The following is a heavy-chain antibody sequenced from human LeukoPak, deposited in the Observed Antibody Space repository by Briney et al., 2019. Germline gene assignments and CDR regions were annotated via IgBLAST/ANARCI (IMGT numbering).Heavy chain of an antibody. Sequence: GRSLRLSCAASGFTFSSYAMHWVRQAPGKGLEWVAVISYDGSNKYYADSVKGRFTISRDNAKNSVYLQMNSLRVEDTAVYYCARDSGRYGYYMDVWGKGTTVTVSS. CDR3: ARDSGRYGYYMDV. J-gene: IGHJ6*04. D-gene: IGHD1-26*01. CDR2: ISYDGSNK. CDR1: GFTFSSYA. V-gene: IGHV3-30*04.